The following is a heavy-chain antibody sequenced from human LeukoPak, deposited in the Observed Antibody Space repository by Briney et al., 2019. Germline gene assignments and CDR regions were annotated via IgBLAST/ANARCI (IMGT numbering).Heavy chain of an antibody. D-gene: IGHD3-10*01. CDR3: ARSTVGLLWFGESIDY. Sequence: GGSLRLSCAASGFTFSSYSMNWVRQAPGKGLEGVSSISSSSSYIYYADSVKGRFTISRDNAKNSLYLQMNSLRAEDTAVYYCARSTVGLLWFGESIDYWGQGTLVTVSS. CDR2: ISSSSSYI. J-gene: IGHJ4*02. V-gene: IGHV3-21*01. CDR1: GFTFSSYS.